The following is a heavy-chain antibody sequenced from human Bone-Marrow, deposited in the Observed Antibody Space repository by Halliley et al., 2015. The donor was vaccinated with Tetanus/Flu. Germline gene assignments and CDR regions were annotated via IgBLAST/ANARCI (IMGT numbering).Heavy chain of an antibody. V-gene: IGHV3-64*01. Sequence: VSAINPNGNSTYYANSVKGRFTMSRDNSKNTLILQMGSLRAEDMAVYYCARDVPAGTPYYFDYWGQGTLVSVSS. D-gene: IGHD2-2*01. J-gene: IGHJ4*02. CDR3: ARDVPAGTPYYFDY. CDR2: INPNGNST.